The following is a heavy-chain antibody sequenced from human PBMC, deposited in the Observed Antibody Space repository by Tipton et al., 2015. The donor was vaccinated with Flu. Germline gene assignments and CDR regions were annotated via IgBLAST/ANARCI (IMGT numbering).Heavy chain of an antibody. D-gene: IGHD6-13*01. CDR2: IGTAGDT. CDR3: ARGPLPDSNWYNGMDV. Sequence: GSLRLSCEASGFTFSSYGMHWVRQGPGKGLEWVSGIGTAGDTYYVGSVKGRFTISRENARNSLYLQMKSLRAEDTAVYYCARGPLPDSNWYNGMDVWGQGTTVTVFS. CDR1: GFTFSSYG. V-gene: IGHV3-13*01. J-gene: IGHJ6*02.